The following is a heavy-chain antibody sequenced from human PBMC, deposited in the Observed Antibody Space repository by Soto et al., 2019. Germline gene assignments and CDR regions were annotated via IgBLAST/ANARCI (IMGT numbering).Heavy chain of an antibody. D-gene: IGHD3-10*01. CDR2: INAGNGNR. CDR3: AKAPGPLRYYGSGSPYYYSMDV. J-gene: IGHJ6*02. V-gene: IGHV1-3*01. CDR1: GYTFTSYA. Sequence: ASVKVSCKASGYTFTSYAMHWVRQAPGQRLEWMGWINAGNGNRKYSQKFQGRVTITRDTSASIAYMELSSLRSEDTAVYYCAKAPGPLRYYGSGSPYYYSMDVWGRGTTVTVSS.